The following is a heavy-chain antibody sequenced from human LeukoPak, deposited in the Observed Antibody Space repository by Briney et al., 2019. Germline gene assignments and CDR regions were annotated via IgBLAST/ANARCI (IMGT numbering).Heavy chain of an antibody. J-gene: IGHJ6*03. CDR3: ARGPAAGTRYYYYYMDV. D-gene: IGHD6-13*01. V-gene: IGHV1-2*02. CDR1: GYTFTGYY. Sequence: ASVKVSCKASGYTFTGYYMHWVRQAPGQGLEWMGWINPNSGGTNYAQKFQGRVTMTRDTSISTAYMELSRLRSDDTAVYYCARGPAAGTRYYYYYMDVWGKGTTVTVSS. CDR2: INPNSGGT.